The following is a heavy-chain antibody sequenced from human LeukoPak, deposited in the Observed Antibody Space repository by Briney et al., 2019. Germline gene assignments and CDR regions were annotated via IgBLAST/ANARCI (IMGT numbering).Heavy chain of an antibody. CDR3: ARDTYRFFDL. J-gene: IGHJ2*01. CDR2: IKEDGSDI. Sequence: PGGSLRLSCAASGFTFSSYWMGWVRQAPGKGLEWVADIKEDGSDIYSVDSVKGRFTTSRDNAKNSLYLQMNSLRAEDTAVYYCARDTYRFFDLWGRGTLVTVSS. CDR1: GFTFSSYW. V-gene: IGHV3-7*01.